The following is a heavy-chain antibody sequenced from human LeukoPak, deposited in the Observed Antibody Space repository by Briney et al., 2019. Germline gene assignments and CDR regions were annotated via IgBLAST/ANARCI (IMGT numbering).Heavy chain of an antibody. CDR1: GFPFSDYY. J-gene: IGHJ4*02. CDR3: ARDGSRDGSGSYYAYYFDY. D-gene: IGHD3-10*01. Sequence: GGSLRLSCAASGFPFSDYYMSWIRQAPGKGLEWVSYISSSGSTIYYADSVKGRFTISRDNAKNSLYLQMNSLRAEDTAVYYCARDGSRDGSGSYYAYYFDYWGQGTLVTVSS. CDR2: ISSSGSTI. V-gene: IGHV3-11*01.